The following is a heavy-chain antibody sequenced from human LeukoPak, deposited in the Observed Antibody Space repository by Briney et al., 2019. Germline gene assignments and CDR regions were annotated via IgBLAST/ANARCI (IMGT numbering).Heavy chain of an antibody. CDR2: ISSSGSTI. V-gene: IGHV3-11*01. Sequence: PGGSLRLSCAASGFTFSDYYMSWIRQAPGKGLEWVSYISSSGSTIYYADSVKGRFTISRDNAKNSLYLQMNSLRAEDTAVYYCARDKEFSYSGSPPDYWGQGTLVTVSS. CDR3: ARDKEFSYSGSPPDY. J-gene: IGHJ4*02. D-gene: IGHD5-12*01. CDR1: GFTFSDYY.